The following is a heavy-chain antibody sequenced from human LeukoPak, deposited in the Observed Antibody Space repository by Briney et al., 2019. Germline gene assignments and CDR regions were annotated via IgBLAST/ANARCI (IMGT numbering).Heavy chain of an antibody. CDR1: GGSISSYY. D-gene: IGHD6-19*01. CDR3: ARTYSSGWYSWYFDY. Sequence: SETLSLTCTVSGGSISSYYWSWIRQPPGKGLEWIGYISSSGSTNYNPSLKSRVTMSVDTSKNQFSLKLSSVTAADTAVYYCARTYSSGWYSWYFDYWGQGTLVTVSS. J-gene: IGHJ4*02. CDR2: ISSSGST. V-gene: IGHV4-59*12.